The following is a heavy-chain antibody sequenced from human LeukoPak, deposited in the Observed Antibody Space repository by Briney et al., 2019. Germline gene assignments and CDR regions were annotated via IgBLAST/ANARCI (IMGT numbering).Heavy chain of an antibody. CDR2: ISGSGGST. D-gene: IGHD3-10*01. CDR1: GFTFSNYA. V-gene: IGHV3-23*01. J-gene: IGHJ4*02. Sequence: GGSLRLSCVISGFTFSNYAMNWVRQAPGKGLEWVSAISGSGGSTYYADSVKGRFTISRDNSKNTLYLQMNSLRAEDTAVYYCAKVHGDYGSGSYYKPPGDWGQGTLVTVSS. CDR3: AKVHGDYGSGSYYKPPGD.